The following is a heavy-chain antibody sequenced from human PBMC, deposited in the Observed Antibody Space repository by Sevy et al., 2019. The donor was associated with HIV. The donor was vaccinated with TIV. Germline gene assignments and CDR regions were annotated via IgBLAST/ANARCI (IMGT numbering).Heavy chain of an antibody. D-gene: IGHD6-19*01. CDR2: IKQDGSEK. V-gene: IGHV3-7*01. Sequence: GGSLRISCAASGFTFSSYWMSWVRQAPGKGLEWVANIKQDGSEKYYVDSVKGRFTISRDNAKNSLYLQMNSLRAEDTAVYYCARDQMGWQWLVSPYYYYYYGMDVWGQGTTVTVSS. J-gene: IGHJ6*02. CDR3: ARDQMGWQWLVSPYYYYYYGMDV. CDR1: GFTFSSYW.